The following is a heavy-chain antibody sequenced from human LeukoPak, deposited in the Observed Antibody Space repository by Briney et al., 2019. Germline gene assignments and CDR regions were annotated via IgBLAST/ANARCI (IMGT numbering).Heavy chain of an antibody. J-gene: IGHJ4*02. CDR1: GFTFNNYA. CDR3: AKTSGGNY. V-gene: IGHV3-23*01. Sequence: PGGSLRLSCVASGFTFNNYAMTWVRRAPGKGLEWVSAISSSGGSTYYADSVRGRFTISRDNSENTLDLQMNSLRAEDTAIYYCAKTSGGNYWGQGTLVSVSS. CDR2: ISSSGGST. D-gene: IGHD4-23*01.